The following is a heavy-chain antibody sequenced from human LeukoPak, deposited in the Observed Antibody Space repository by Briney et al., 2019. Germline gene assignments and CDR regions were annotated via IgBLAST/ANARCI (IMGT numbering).Heavy chain of an antibody. J-gene: IGHJ3*02. CDR3: AKAKIHCSGGSCYSGAFDI. CDR1: GFTFSSYG. Sequence: GGSLRLSCAASGFTFSSYGVHWVRQAPGKGLEWVAVISYDGSNKYYADSVKGRFTISRDNSKNTLYLQMNSLRAEDTAVYYCAKAKIHCSGGSCYSGAFDIWGQGTMVTVSS. CDR2: ISYDGSNK. V-gene: IGHV3-30*18. D-gene: IGHD2-15*01.